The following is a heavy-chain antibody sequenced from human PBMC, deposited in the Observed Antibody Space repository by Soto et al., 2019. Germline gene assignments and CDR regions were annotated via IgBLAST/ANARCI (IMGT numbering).Heavy chain of an antibody. V-gene: IGHV4-59*01. J-gene: IGHJ4*02. Sequence: SETLSLTCTVSGCSISSYYWSWVRQPPGKGLEWIGYIYYSGSTNYSPSLKSRVTISVATSKNQFSLKLSSVTAADTAVYYCARDRGKRWLQLFDYWGQGTLVTVSS. D-gene: IGHD1-1*01. CDR2: IYYSGST. CDR1: GCSISSYY. CDR3: ARDRGKRWLQLFDY.